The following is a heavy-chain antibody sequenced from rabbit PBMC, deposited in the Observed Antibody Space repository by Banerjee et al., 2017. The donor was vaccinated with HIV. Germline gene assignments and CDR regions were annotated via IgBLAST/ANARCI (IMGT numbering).Heavy chain of an antibody. J-gene: IGHJ4*01. V-gene: IGHV1S45*01. CDR3: ARGGTPDTHAYHDL. CDR1: GFSFSYYW. Sequence: QEQLVESGGGLVTLGGSLKLSCKASGFSFSYYWMSWVRQAPGKRPEWIGNIDTGSSGSTYYASWAKGRFTISKTSSTTVTLQMTSLTAADTATYFCARGGTPDTHAYHDLWGPGTLVTVS. CDR2: IDTGSSGST. D-gene: IGHD6-1*01.